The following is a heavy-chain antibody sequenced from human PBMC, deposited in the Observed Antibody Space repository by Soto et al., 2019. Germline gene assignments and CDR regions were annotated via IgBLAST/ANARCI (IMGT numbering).Heavy chain of an antibody. CDR1: GYTFTSHA. V-gene: IGHV1-18*01. J-gene: IGHJ6*03. D-gene: IGHD2-2*01. Sequence: QVQLVQSGAEVKKPGASVKVSCKASGYTFTSHAISWVRQAPGQGLEWMGWSSAFNGNTNYAQNLQGRVTMTTDTSTSTAYMELRSLRSDDTAVYYCARCPNLYCNNTRCYCYMDVWGKGTTVTVSS. CDR3: ARCPNLYCNNTRCYCYMDV. CDR2: SSAFNGNT.